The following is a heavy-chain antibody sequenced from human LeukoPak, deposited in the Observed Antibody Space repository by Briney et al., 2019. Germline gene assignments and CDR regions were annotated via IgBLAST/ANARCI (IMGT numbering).Heavy chain of an antibody. V-gene: IGHV4-59*01. CDR2: IYYSGST. J-gene: IGHJ3*02. Sequence: SETLSPTCTVSGGSISSYYWSWIRQPPGKGLEWIGYIYYSGSTNYNPSLKSRVTISVDTSKNQFSLKLSSVTAADTAVYYCARVGPDDAFDIWGLGTMVTVSS. CDR3: ARVGPDDAFDI. CDR1: GGSISSYY.